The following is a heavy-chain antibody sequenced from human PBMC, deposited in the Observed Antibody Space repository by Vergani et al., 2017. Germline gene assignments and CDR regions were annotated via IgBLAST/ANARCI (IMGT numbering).Heavy chain of an antibody. Sequence: EVQLVESGGGLVKPGGSLRLSCAASGFTFSNAWMSWVRQAPGKGLEWVGRIKSKTDGGTTDYAAPVKGRFTISRDDSKNTLYLQMNSLRAEDTAVYYCARLRGSYWWDFDYWGQGTLVTVSS. J-gene: IGHJ4*02. CDR3: ARLRGSYWWDFDY. D-gene: IGHD1-26*01. V-gene: IGHV3-15*01. CDR2: IKSKTDGGTT. CDR1: GFTFSNAW.